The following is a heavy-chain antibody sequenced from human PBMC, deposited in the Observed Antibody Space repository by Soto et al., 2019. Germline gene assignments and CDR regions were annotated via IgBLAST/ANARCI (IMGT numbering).Heavy chain of an antibody. Sequence: PSETLSLTCTVSSAPVSSTTYTWGWIRQPPGKGLEWVAIVYYGGRSYYNPTLNSRVTISVDTSKNQFSLKMTSVTAADTAVYYSARLNGYCVRGSCHAHYAMDVWVQGTTVT. CDR2: VYYGGRS. V-gene: IGHV4-39*01. CDR3: ARLNGYCVRGSCHAHYAMDV. CDR1: SAPVSSTTYT. J-gene: IGHJ6*02. D-gene: IGHD2-2*01.